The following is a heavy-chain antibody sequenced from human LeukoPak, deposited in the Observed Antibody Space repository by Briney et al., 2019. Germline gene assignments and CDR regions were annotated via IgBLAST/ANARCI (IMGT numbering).Heavy chain of an antibody. CDR2: IYYSGST. Sequence: PSETLSLTCTVSGGSISGYYWSWMRQPPGKGLEWIGYIYYSGSTNYNPSLKSRVTISADTSKNQFSLKLSSVTAADTAVYYCARVGVVPAAIPDGFDIWGQGTMVTVSS. CDR3: ARVGVVPAAIPDGFDI. V-gene: IGHV4-59*12. CDR1: GGSISGYY. D-gene: IGHD2-2*01. J-gene: IGHJ3*02.